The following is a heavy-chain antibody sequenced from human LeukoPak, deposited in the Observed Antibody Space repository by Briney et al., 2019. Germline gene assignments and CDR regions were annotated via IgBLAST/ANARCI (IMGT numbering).Heavy chain of an antibody. J-gene: IGHJ3*01. CDR2: ISTNTGNP. CDR3: ARGSFNTRDYDYYDSSGYFSDAFDF. D-gene: IGHD3-22*01. CDR1: GYTFTSYT. V-gene: IGHV7-4-1*02. Sequence: ASVKVSCKASGYTFTSYTMNWVRQAPGQGLEWMGWISTNTGNPTYAQGFTGRFVFSLDTSVSTTYPQISSLKAEDTAVYYCARGSFNTRDYDYYDSSGYFSDAFDFWGQGTMVTVSS.